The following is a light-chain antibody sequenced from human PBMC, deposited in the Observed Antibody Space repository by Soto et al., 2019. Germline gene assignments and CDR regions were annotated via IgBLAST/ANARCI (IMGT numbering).Light chain of an antibody. V-gene: IGLV1-51*01. Sequence: QSVLTQPPSVSAAPGQKVTISCSGSSSNIGNSFVSWYRQLPGTAPKLLIYETDKRTTGTPERFSASKSGASATLDITGLQTGDAADYYCVTWDRSLRARVFGGGTKLTVL. CDR3: VTWDRSLRARV. CDR2: ETD. CDR1: SSNIGNSF. J-gene: IGLJ3*02.